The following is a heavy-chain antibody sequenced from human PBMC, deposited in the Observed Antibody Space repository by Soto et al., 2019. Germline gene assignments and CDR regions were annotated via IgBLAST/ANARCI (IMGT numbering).Heavy chain of an antibody. D-gene: IGHD3-3*01. J-gene: IGHJ4*02. Sequence: PSETLSLTCGVSGGSFSGYYWSWIRQPPGKGLEWIGEVNDSGNSNYNPSLKRRVVISVDTPKNEFSLKLSSVTAADTAVYYCATARMEYYFDYWGQGTLVTVSS. CDR3: ATARMEYYFDY. CDR1: GGSFSGYY. V-gene: IGHV4-34*01. CDR2: VNDSGNS.